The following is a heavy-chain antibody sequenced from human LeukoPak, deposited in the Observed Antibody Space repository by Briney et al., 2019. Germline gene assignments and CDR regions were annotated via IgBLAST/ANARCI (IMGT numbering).Heavy chain of an antibody. D-gene: IGHD3-10*01. CDR3: VRVWFGEFAFDY. V-gene: IGHV1-3*01. CDR2: INAGNGNT. Sequence: ASVKVSCKASGYTFTSYAMHWVRQAPGQRLEWMGWINAGNGNTKYSQKFQGRVTITRDTSASTAYMELSSLRSEDTAVYYCVRVWFGEFAFDYWGQGTLVTVSS. J-gene: IGHJ4*02. CDR1: GYTFTSYA.